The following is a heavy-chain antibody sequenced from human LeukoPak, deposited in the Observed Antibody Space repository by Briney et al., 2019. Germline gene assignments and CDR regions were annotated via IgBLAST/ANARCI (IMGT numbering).Heavy chain of an antibody. CDR2: IYYSGST. J-gene: IGHJ3*02. D-gene: IGHD3-22*01. Sequence: PSETLSLTCTVSGVSISSSYWSWIRQHPGKRLEWIGYIYYSGSTNSNPSLKSRVTISADTSKNQFSLKLNSVTAADTAVYYCVRGNYDSRGYSNAFDIWGQGAMVTVSS. CDR3: VRGNYDSRGYSNAFDI. CDR1: GVSISSSY. V-gene: IGHV4-59*01.